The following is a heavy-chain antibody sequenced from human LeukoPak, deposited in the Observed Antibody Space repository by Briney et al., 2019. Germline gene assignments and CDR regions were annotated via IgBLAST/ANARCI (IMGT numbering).Heavy chain of an antibody. V-gene: IGHV3-11*01. CDR1: GFTFSDYY. CDR3: ARDIITIFGVAAYYYGMDV. D-gene: IGHD3-3*01. CDR2: ISCSGSTI. Sequence: GSLRLSCAASGFTFSDYYMSWIRQAPGKGLEWVSYISCSGSTIYYADSVKGRFTISRDNAKNSLYLQMNSLRAEDTAVYYCARDIITIFGVAAYYYGMDVWGQGTTVTVSS. J-gene: IGHJ6*02.